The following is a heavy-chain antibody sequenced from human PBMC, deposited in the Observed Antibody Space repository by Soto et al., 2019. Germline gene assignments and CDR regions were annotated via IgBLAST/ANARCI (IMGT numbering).Heavy chain of an antibody. V-gene: IGHV4-59*01. CDR2: IYYSGST. CDR1: GGSISSYY. J-gene: IGHJ4*02. Sequence: QVQLQESGPGLVKPSETLSLTCTVSGGSISSYYWSWIRQPPGKGLEWIGYIYYSGSTNYNPSLKSRVTISVDTSKNQIPLKRSSVTAADTAVYYCARASPSVDYWGQGTLVTVSS. CDR3: ARASPSVDY.